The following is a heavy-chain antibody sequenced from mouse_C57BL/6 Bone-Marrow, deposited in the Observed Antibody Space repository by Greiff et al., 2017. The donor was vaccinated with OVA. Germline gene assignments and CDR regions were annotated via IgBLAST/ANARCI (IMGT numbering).Heavy chain of an antibody. CDR1: GYTFTNYW. D-gene: IGHD2-4*01. CDR3: ARDDYFSWFAY. J-gene: IGHJ3*01. CDR2: IYPGGGYT. V-gene: IGHV1-63*01. Sequence: VQLVESGAELVRPGTSVKMSCKASGYTFTNYWIGWAKQRPGHGLEWIGDIYPGGGYTNYNEKFKGKATLTADKSSSTAYMQFSSLTSEDSAIYYCARDDYFSWFAYWGQGTLVTVSA.